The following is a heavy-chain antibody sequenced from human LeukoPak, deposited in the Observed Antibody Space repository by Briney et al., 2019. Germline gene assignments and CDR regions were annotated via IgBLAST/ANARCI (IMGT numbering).Heavy chain of an antibody. D-gene: IGHD1-26*01. CDR1: GGSISSGSYY. V-gene: IGHV4-61*02. Sequence: PSETLSLTCTVSGGSISSGSYYWSWIRQPAGKGLEWIWRIYTSGSTNYNPSLKSRVTISVDTSKNQFSLRLSSVTAADTAVYYCARDWDRWGQGTLVTVSS. J-gene: IGHJ4*02. CDR3: ARDWDR. CDR2: IYTSGST.